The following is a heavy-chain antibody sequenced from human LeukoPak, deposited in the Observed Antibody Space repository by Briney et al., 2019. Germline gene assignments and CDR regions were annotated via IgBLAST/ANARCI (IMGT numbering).Heavy chain of an antibody. CDR2: MNPNSGNT. D-gene: IGHD2-2*01. CDR3: ARQYQQLGGNAFDI. CDR1: GYTFTSYD. Sequence: GASVKVSCKASGYTFTSYDINWVRQATGQGLEWMGWMNPNSGNTGYAQKFQGRVTMTRNTSISTAYMELSRLRSDDTAVYYCARQYQQLGGNAFDIWGQGTMVTVSS. V-gene: IGHV1-8*01. J-gene: IGHJ3*02.